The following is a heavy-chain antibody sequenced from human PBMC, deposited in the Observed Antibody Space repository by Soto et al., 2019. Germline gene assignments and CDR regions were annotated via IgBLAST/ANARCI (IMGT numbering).Heavy chain of an antibody. CDR2: ISAYNGNR. Sequence: QGHLLQSGDEVKTPGASVRFSCRASGYPFTSYGISWVRQAPGQGLEWVAWISAYNGNRDTAQKFQGRVTMTLDTATDTAHMELGDLTSADTGVYYCARGRIVASIHDAFEIWGQGTKVTVSS. CDR3: ARGRIVASIHDAFEI. CDR1: GYPFTSYG. J-gene: IGHJ3*02. D-gene: IGHD5-12*01. V-gene: IGHV1-18*01.